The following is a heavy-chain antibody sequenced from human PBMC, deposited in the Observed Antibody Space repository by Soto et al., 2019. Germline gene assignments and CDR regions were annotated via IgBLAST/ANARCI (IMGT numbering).Heavy chain of an antibody. J-gene: IGHJ6*03. V-gene: IGHV4-59*01. Sequence: QVQLQESGPGLVKPSETLSLTCTVSGGSISSYYWSWIRQPPGKGLEWIGYIYYSGSTNYNPSLKRRVIISVDTSKNPFSLKLSSVTAADTAVYYCARDGYCSGGSCYSDYYYYYMDVWGKGTTVTVSS. CDR2: IYYSGST. CDR1: GGSISSYY. D-gene: IGHD2-15*01. CDR3: ARDGYCSGGSCYSDYYYYYMDV.